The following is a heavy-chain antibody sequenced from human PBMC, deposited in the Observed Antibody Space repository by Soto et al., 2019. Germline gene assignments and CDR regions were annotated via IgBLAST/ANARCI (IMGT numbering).Heavy chain of an antibody. CDR3: ARDAGFSDGNSRIDY. J-gene: IGHJ4*02. Sequence: QVQLVESGGGVVQLGRSLRSSCAAPGFTFTTFPMHWVGQAPGRGRGWVAVISYDGSNKYYADSVKGRFTISRDNSKNTLYLQMNSLRAEDTAVYYCARDAGFSDGNSRIDYWGQGTLVTVSS. D-gene: IGHD4-4*01. V-gene: IGHV3-30-3*01. CDR1: GFTFTTFP. CDR2: ISYDGSNK.